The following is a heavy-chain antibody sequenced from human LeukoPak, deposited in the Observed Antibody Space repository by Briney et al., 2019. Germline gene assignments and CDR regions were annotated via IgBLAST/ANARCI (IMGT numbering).Heavy chain of an antibody. D-gene: IGHD3-16*01. CDR1: GFTFSSYG. CDR3: AKDKDYGYYMDV. CDR2: IWYDGSDK. J-gene: IGHJ6*03. Sequence: GRSLRLSCAASGFTFSSYGMHGVRQAPGKGLEGVAVIWYDGSDKYYADSVKGQFTISRDNSKNTLYLQMNSLRAEDTAVYYCAKDKDYGYYMDVWGKGTTATVSS. V-gene: IGHV3-33*06.